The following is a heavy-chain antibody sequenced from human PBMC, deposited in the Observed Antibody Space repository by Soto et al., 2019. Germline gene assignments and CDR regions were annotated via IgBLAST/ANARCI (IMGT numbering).Heavy chain of an antibody. CDR3: ARNRYDSSGYYNNFFDP. J-gene: IGHJ5*02. V-gene: IGHV1-69*02. CDR1: GGTFSSYT. Sequence: SVKVSCKASGGTFSSYTISWVRQAPGQGLEWMGRIIPILGIANYAQKFQGRVTITADKSTSTAYMELSSLRSEDTAVYYCARNRYDSSGYYNNFFDPWGQGTLVTVSS. CDR2: IIPILGIA. D-gene: IGHD3-22*01.